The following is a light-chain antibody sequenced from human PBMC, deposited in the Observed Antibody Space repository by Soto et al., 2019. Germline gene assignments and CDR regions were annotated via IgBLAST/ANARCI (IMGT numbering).Light chain of an antibody. V-gene: IGLV2-23*01. Sequence: QSALTQPASVSGSPGQSITISCTGTSSDVGSYNLVSWYQQHPGKAPKLMIYEGSKRPSGVSNRFSGSKSGNTASLTISGLQAEDEADYYCCSYEGTTGHVFGLGTKVTV. J-gene: IGLJ1*01. CDR2: EGS. CDR3: CSYEGTTGHV. CDR1: SSDVGSYNL.